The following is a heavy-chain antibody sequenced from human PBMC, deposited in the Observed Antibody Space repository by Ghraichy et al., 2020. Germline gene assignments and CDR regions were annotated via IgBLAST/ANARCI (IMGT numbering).Heavy chain of an antibody. J-gene: IGHJ4*02. CDR2: ISGGGGST. CDR1: GITFKNYA. Sequence: GGSLRLSCAASGITFKNYAMAWVRQAPGKGLEWVSDISGGGGSTNYADFVEGRFIISRDNSKNTLFLQMNSLRAEDTATYFCARDRVHYSYGLLDFWGQGTLVTVSS. V-gene: IGHV3-23*01. D-gene: IGHD3-10*01. CDR3: ARDRVHYSYGLLDF.